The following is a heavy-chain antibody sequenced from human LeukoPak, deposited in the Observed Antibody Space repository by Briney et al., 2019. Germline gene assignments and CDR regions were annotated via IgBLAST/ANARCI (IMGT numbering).Heavy chain of an antibody. J-gene: IGHJ4*02. CDR2: ISGSGGST. CDR3: AKDSSSIVVVTGKNEY. Sequence: SGGSVRLSCEASGFTFSSYAMNWVRQAPGKGLEGVSSISGSGGSTYYADSVKGRFTISRDNSKNTVYLQLNSLRAEDTAVYYCAKDSSSIVVVTGKNEYWGQGTLVTVSS. V-gene: IGHV3-23*01. CDR1: GFTFSSYA. D-gene: IGHD2-21*02.